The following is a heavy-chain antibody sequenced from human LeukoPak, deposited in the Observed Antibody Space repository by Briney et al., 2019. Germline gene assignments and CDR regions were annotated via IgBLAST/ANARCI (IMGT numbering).Heavy chain of an antibody. CDR1: GYTFSDYH. V-gene: IGHV1-2*02. J-gene: IGHJ3*02. Sequence: ASVKVSCKASGYTFSDYHMHWVRQAPGQGLEWMGWINPNSGGTNYAQKFQGRVSMTRDTSISTAYMELSRLRSDDTAVYYCARTRWLRHDAFDIWGQGTMVTVSS. D-gene: IGHD5-24*01. CDR3: ARTRWLRHDAFDI. CDR2: INPNSGGT.